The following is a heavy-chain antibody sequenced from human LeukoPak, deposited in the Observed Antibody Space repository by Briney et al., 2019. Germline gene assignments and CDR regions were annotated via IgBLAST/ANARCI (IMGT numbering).Heavy chain of an antibody. CDR2: INPSGGST. CDR1: GYTFTSYY. CDR3: ARENTYLGDAFDI. V-gene: IGHV1-46*01. D-gene: IGHD2/OR15-2a*01. Sequence: ASVKVSCKASGYTFTSYYMHWVRQAPGQGLEWMGIINPSGGSTSYAQKLQGRVTMTTDTSTSTAYMELRSLRSDDTAVYYCARENTYLGDAFDIWGQGTMVTVSS. J-gene: IGHJ3*02.